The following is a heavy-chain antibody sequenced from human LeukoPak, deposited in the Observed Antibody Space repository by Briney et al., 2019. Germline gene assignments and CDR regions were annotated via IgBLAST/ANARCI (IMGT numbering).Heavy chain of an antibody. CDR3: ARGTSSGYNGHDAFDI. J-gene: IGHJ3*02. D-gene: IGHD5-12*01. CDR2: FFHSGST. V-gene: IGHV4-38-2*01. CDR1: GDSLSSGYY. Sequence: SETLSLTCAVSGDSLSSGYYWGWIRRPPGKGLEWIGSFFHSGSTYNNPSLKTRLTTSVETSKNHFSMRLSSVTAADTAVYYCARGTSSGYNGHDAFDIWGQGTMVTVSS.